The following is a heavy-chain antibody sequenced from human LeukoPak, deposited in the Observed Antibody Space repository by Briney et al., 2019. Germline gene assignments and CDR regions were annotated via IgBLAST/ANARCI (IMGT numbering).Heavy chain of an antibody. V-gene: IGHV1-46*01. D-gene: IGHD3-10*01. CDR3: ATGGDMVRGVIQHHFDY. CDR1: GYTFTSYY. J-gene: IGHJ4*02. CDR2: INPSGGST. Sequence: GASVKVSCKASGYTFTSYYMHWVRQAPGQGLEWMGIINPSGGSTSYAQKFQGRVTMTRDTSTSTVYMELSSLRSEDTAVYYCATGGDMVRGVIQHHFDYWGQGTLVTVSS.